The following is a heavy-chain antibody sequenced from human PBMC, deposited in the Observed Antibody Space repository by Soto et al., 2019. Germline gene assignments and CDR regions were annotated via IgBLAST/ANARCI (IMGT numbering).Heavy chain of an antibody. Sequence: QVQLVQSGAEVKKPGSSVRVSCKASGGTFSSNTLSWVRQAPGQGLEWMGRITPVLDMADYEQKFQDRLTITADKSTTTVYMERGSLRSEDTAIYYCARAISSGGRFSGMDVWGHGTTVTVSS. CDR1: GGTFSSNT. V-gene: IGHV1-69*02. D-gene: IGHD3-16*01. CDR3: ARAISSGGRFSGMDV. J-gene: IGHJ6*02. CDR2: ITPVLDMA.